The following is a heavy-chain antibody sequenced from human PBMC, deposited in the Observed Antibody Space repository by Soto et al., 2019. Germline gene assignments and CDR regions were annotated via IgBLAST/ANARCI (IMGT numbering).Heavy chain of an antibody. V-gene: IGHV1-18*01. Sequence: QVQLVQSGAEVKKPGASVKVSCKASGYTFASYAISWMRQAPGQGLEWMGWISAYNGNTNYAQKPQGRVTMTTDTATSTAYMELRSLESDDTAVYYCAGDPPPPDCWGQGTLVTVSS. J-gene: IGHJ4*02. CDR3: AGDPPPPDC. CDR2: ISAYNGNT. CDR1: GYTFASYA.